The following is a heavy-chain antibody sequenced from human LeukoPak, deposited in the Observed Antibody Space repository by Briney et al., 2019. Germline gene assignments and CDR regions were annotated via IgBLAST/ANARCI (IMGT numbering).Heavy chain of an antibody. D-gene: IGHD3-22*01. CDR1: GFTFSSYA. CDR3: ARGRLRHYYDSSGCPVR. Sequence: PGGSLRLSCAASGFTFSSYAMSWVRQAPGKGLEWVSAISGSGDSTYYGDSVKGRFTISRDNSKNTLYLQMNSLRAEDTAVCYCARGRLRHYYDSSGCPVRWGQGTLVTVSS. V-gene: IGHV3-23*01. CDR2: ISGSGDST. J-gene: IGHJ4*02.